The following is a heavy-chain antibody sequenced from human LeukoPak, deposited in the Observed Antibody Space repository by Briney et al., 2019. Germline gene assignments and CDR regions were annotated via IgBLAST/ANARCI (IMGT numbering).Heavy chain of an antibody. CDR1: GGTFSSYA. D-gene: IGHD6-13*01. Sequence: SVKVSCKASGGTFSSYAISWVRQAPGQGLEWMGGINPIFGTANYAQKFQGRVTITADESTSTAYMELSSLRSEDTAVYYCARGALRIAAVDYYYYGMDVWGKGTTVTVSS. CDR2: INPIFGTA. CDR3: ARGALRIAAVDYYYYGMDV. V-gene: IGHV1-69*01. J-gene: IGHJ6*04.